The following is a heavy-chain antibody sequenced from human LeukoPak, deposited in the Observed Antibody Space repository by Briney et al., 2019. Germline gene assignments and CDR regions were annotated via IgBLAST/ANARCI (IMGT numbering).Heavy chain of an antibody. D-gene: IGHD3-10*01. J-gene: IGHJ1*01. V-gene: IGHV4-59*12. CDR1: GGSISSYY. Sequence: PSETLSLTCTVSGGSISSYYWSWIRQPPGKGLEWIGYIYYSGSTNYNPSLKSRVTISVDTSKNQFSLKLSSVTAADTAVYYCARPSWYYGSGIQHWGQGTLVTVSS. CDR3: ARPSWYYGSGIQH. CDR2: IYYSGST.